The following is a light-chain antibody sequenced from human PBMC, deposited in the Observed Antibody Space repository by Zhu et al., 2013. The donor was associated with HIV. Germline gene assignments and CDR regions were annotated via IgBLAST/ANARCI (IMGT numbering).Light chain of an antibody. CDR2: GAP. CDR1: QNVSSN. J-gene: IGKJ1*01. V-gene: IGKV3-15*01. Sequence: EEVMTQLPATLSVSPGERATLSCRASQNVSSNLAWYQQKPGQAPRLLIYGAPTRATGIPARFSGSGSGTDFTLTISRLEPEDFAVYYCQQYGSSPWTFGQGTKVEIK. CDR3: QQYGSSPWT.